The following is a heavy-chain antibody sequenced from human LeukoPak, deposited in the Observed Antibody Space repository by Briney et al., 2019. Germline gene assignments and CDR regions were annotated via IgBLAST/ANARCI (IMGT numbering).Heavy chain of an antibody. J-gene: IGHJ4*02. CDR1: GYTFTGYY. CDR3: ARVPRRLRLGELSLDY. V-gene: IGHV1-2*06. D-gene: IGHD3-16*02. CDR2: INPNSGGT. Sequence: GASVKVSCKASGYTFTGYYMHWVRQAPGQGLEWMGRINPNSGGTNYAQKFQGRVTITRDTSISTAYMELSRLRSDDTAVYYCARVPRRLRLGELSLDYWGQGTLVTVSS.